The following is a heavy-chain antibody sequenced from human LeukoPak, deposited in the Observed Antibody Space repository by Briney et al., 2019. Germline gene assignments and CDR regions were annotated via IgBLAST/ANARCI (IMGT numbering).Heavy chain of an antibody. CDR2: ISSSSSTI. CDR1: GFTFSSYS. Sequence: PGGSLRLSCAASGFTFSSYSMNWVRQAPGKGLEWVSYISSSSSTIYYADSVKGRFTISRDNAKNSLYLQMNSLRAEDTAVYYCARGVRFGELTWYFDLWGRGTLVTVSS. V-gene: IGHV3-48*04. J-gene: IGHJ2*01. CDR3: ARGVRFGELTWYFDL. D-gene: IGHD3-10*01.